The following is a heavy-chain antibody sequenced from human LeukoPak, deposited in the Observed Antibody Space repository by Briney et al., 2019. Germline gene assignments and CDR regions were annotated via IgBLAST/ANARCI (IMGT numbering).Heavy chain of an antibody. V-gene: IGHV3-64*01. CDR3: ARVRGGYCSGDSCYSWGYYYYMDV. D-gene: IGHD2-15*01. CDR1: GFTFSSYA. Sequence: GGSLRLSCAASGFTFSSYAMHWVRQAPGKGLEYVSAISSNGGSTYYANSVKSRFTISRDNAKNSLYLQMNSLRAEDTAVYYCARVRGGYCSGDSCYSWGYYYYMDVWGKGTTVTVSS. CDR2: ISSNGGST. J-gene: IGHJ6*03.